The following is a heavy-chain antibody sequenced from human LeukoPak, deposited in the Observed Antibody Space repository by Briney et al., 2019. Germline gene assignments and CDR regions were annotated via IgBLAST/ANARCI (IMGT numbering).Heavy chain of an antibody. CDR2: INAGNGNT. V-gene: IGHV1-3*01. CDR3: ARDRGRVDWLSAFDY. D-gene: IGHD3-9*01. J-gene: IGHJ4*02. CDR1: GYTFTSYA. Sequence: ASVKVSCKASGYTFTSYAMHWVRQAPGQRLEWMGWINAGNGNTKYSQKFQGRVTITRDTSASTAYMELSSLRSEDTAVYYCARDRGRVDWLSAFDYWGQGTLVTVSS.